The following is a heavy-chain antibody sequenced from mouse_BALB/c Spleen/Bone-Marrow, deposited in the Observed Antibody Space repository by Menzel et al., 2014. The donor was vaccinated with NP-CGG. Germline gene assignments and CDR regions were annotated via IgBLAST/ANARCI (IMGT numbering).Heavy chain of an antibody. CDR2: INPNNGRT. CDR1: GYTFTSYW. Sequence: VQLVESGAELVKPGASVKLSCKASGYTFTSYWIHWVKLRPGHGLEWIGEINPNNGRTNYNEKFKNKATLTVDKSSSTAYIQLSSLTSEDSAVYYCARYDGPAWFAYWGQGTLVTVS. CDR3: ARYDGPAWFAY. V-gene: IGHV1S81*02. D-gene: IGHD2-3*01. J-gene: IGHJ3*01.